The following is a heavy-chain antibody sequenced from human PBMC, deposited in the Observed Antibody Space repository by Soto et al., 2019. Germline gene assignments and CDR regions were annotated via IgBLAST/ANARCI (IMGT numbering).Heavy chain of an antibody. Sequence: SVKVSCKALGNTFTYRYLHWVRQAPGQALEWMGWITPSSGDVHYAQKFQERVTITRDRSINTAYMQMSSLRSEDTAMYFCAGGGAGSGPFTWELPDHWGQGTLVTVSS. J-gene: IGHJ4*02. V-gene: IGHV1-45*02. CDR2: ITPSSGDV. CDR3: AGGGAGSGPFTWELPDH. CDR1: GNTFTYRY. D-gene: IGHD1-26*01.